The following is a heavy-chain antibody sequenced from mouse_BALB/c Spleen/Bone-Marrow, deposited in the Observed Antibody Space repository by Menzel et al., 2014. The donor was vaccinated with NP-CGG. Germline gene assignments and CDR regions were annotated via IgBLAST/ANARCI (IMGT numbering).Heavy chain of an antibody. Sequence: VQLQQSGPELVKPGASVKISCKASGYSFTGYFMNWVVQSHGKSFEWIGRINPYNGDTFYNQKFKGKATLTVDKSSSTAHMELRSLASEDSAVYYCTRVTTDWYFDVWGAGTTVTVSS. CDR2: INPYNGDT. J-gene: IGHJ1*01. V-gene: IGHV1-20*02. CDR3: TRVTTDWYFDV. D-gene: IGHD1-1*01. CDR1: GYSFTGYF.